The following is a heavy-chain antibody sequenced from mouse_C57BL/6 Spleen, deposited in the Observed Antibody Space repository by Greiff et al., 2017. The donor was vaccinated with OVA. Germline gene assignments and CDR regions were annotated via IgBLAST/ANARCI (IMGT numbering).Heavy chain of an antibody. CDR3: TTWGTTDWGY. V-gene: IGHV14-1*01. J-gene: IGHJ2*01. CDR2: IDPEDGDT. CDR1: GFNITDSY. Sequence: EVQLQQSGAELVRPGASVKLSCTASGFNITDSYMHWVKQRPEQGLEWIGRIDPEDGDTEYAPKFQGKATMTADTSSNTAYLQLSSLTSEDTAVYYCTTWGTTDWGYWGQGTTLTVSS. D-gene: IGHD1-1*01.